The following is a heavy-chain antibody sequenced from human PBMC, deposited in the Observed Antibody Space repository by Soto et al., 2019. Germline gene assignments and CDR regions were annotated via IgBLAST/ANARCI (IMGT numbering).Heavy chain of an antibody. CDR3: ARRMVRGVINY. CDR1: GGSFCGYY. Sequence: PSETPSLTCAVYGGSFCGYYWSWIRQPPGKGLEWIGEINHSGSTNYNPSLKSRVTISVDTSKNQFSLKLSSVTAADTAVYYCARRMVRGVINYWGQGTLVTVSS. CDR2: INHSGST. J-gene: IGHJ4*02. V-gene: IGHV4-34*01. D-gene: IGHD3-10*01.